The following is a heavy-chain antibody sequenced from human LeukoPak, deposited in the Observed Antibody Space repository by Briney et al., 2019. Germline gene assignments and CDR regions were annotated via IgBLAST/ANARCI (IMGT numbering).Heavy chain of an antibody. CDR3: ARATHIAAVYYFDY. CDR1: GGSISSGGYY. CDR2: IYYSGST. Sequence: SETLSLTCTVSGGSISSGGYYWSWIRQHPGKGLEWIGYIYYSGSTYYNPSLKSRVTISVDTSKNQFSLKLSSVTAADTAVYYCARATHIAAVYYFDYWGQGTLVTVSS. D-gene: IGHD6-13*01. V-gene: IGHV4-31*03. J-gene: IGHJ4*02.